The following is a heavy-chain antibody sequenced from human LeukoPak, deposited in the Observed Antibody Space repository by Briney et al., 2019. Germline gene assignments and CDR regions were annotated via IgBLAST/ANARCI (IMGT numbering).Heavy chain of an antibody. CDR1: GGSISSGGYY. D-gene: IGHD4-23*01. V-gene: IGHV4-31*03. CDR3: ARERGNHYFDY. J-gene: IGHJ4*02. CDR2: IYYSGST. Sequence: PSETLSLTCTVSGGSISSGGYYWSWIRQHPGKGLEWIGYIYYSGSTYYNPPLKSRVTISVDTSKNQFSLKLSSVTAADTAVYYCARERGNHYFDYWGQGTLVTVSS.